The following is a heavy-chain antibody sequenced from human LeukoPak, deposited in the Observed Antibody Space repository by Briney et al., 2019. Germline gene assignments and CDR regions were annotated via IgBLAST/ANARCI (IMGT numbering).Heavy chain of an antibody. CDR2: ISYDGSNK. J-gene: IGHJ4*02. V-gene: IGHV3-30-3*01. CDR1: GFTFSSYA. Sequence: GGSLRLSCAASGFTFSSYAMHWVRQAPGKGLEWVAVISYDGSNKYYADSVKGRFTISRDNSKNTLCLQMNSLRAEDTAVYYCARDWSGYYDYWGQGTLVTVSS. D-gene: IGHD3-3*01. CDR3: ARDWSGYYDY.